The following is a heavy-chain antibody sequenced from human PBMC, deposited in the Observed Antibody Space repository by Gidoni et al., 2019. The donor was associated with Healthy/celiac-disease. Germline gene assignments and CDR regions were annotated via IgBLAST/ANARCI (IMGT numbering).Heavy chain of an antibody. CDR1: GYTFNSNG. CDR3: SLFPILVGATWYYFAY. D-gene: IGHD1-26*01. CDR2: ISAYNGNP. V-gene: IGHV1-18*04. Sequence: QVQLVQSGAEVKKPGASGKGSCKADGYTFNSNGISWVRQAPGQGLEWRGWISAYNGNPNSAQNLQGRVPLTTATSTRTSYMELRRLRSDAPALYYCSLFPILVGATWYYFAYWVQGTLVTVSS. J-gene: IGHJ4*02.